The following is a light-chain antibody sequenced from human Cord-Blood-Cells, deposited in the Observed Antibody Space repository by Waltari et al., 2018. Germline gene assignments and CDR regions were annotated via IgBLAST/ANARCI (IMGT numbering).Light chain of an antibody. J-gene: IGLJ3*02. CDR3: NSRDSSGIV. CDR2: GKN. V-gene: IGLV3-19*01. Sequence: SSELTQDPAVSVALGQTVRITCQGDSLRSYNPSWYQQKPGQAPVLVIYGKNNRPSGIQDRFSGSSSGNTASLTITGAQAEDEADYYCNSRDSSGIVFGGGTKLTVL. CDR1: SLRSYN.